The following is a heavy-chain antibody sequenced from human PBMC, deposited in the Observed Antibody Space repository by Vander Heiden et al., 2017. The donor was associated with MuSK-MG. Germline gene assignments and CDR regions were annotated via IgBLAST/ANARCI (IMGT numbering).Heavy chain of an antibody. CDR3: ARAFSPYYDFWSGYYNGRDYYYYYYMDV. J-gene: IGHJ6*03. CDR1: GYTFTSYG. Sequence: QVQLVQSGAEVKKPGASVKVSCKASGYTFTSYGISWVRQAPGQRLEWMGWISAYNGNTNYAQKLQGRVTMTTDTSTSTAYMELRSLRSDDTAVYYCARAFSPYYDFWSGYYNGRDYYYYYYMDVWGKGTTVTVSS. V-gene: IGHV1-18*01. D-gene: IGHD3-3*01. CDR2: ISAYNGNT.